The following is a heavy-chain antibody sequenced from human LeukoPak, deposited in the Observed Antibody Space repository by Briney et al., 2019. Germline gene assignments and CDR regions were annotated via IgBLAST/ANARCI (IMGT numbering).Heavy chain of an antibody. J-gene: IGHJ6*03. CDR2: IIPIFGTA. CDR3: ARDCSSTSCYGDYYYYYMDV. CDR1: GGTFSSYA. D-gene: IGHD2-2*01. Sequence: SVKVSCKASGGTFSSYAISWVRQAPGQGLEWMGGIIPIFGTASYAQKFQGRVTITADESTSTAYMELSSLRSEDTAVYYCARDCSSTSCYGDYYYYYMDVWGKGTTVAVSS. V-gene: IGHV1-69*01.